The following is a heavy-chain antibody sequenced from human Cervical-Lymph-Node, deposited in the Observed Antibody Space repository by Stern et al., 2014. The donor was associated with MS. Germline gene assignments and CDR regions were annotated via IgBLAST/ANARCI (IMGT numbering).Heavy chain of an antibody. J-gene: IGHJ4*02. D-gene: IGHD1-1*01. V-gene: IGHV3-53*01. CDR1: GFTVSTKY. Sequence: EVQLEESGGGLIQPGGSLRLSCAASGFTVSTKYMSWVRQAPGPGLEWVSTIYSADSAYYADSVKGRFTISRDNSKNTVYLQMNSLRAEDTTKYYCARTTFTHFDYWGQGTLVTVSS. CDR3: ARTTFTHFDY. CDR2: IYSADSA.